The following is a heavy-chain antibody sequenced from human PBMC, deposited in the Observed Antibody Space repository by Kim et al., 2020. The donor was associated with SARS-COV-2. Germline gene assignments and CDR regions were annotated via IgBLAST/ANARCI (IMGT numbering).Heavy chain of an antibody. CDR3: TKDIKAGGADV. CDR1: GFTFHDHA. CDR2: IFWNSGST. V-gene: IGHV3-9*01. J-gene: IGHJ6*02. Sequence: GGSLRLSCAVSGFTFHDHAIHWVRQAPGKGLEWVSGIFWNSGSTGYADSVRGRFTISLDTSKNSLYLQMNSLRPEDTALYYCTKDIKAGGADVWGQGTTVIVSS.